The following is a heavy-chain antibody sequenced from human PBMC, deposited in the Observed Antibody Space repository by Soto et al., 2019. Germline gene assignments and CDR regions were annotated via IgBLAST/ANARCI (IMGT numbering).Heavy chain of an antibody. J-gene: IGHJ4*02. CDR1: GRSISTYY. V-gene: IGHV4-59*01. D-gene: IGHD5-12*01. CDR2: IYYRGST. CDR3: ARDAYSGYEKGYFDY. Sequence: SETLSLTCTVSGRSISTYYCRWIRHPPEKVLGWIGYIYYRGSTNYNPSLKNRVTISVDTSENQFSMKLSSVTAADTAVYYCARDAYSGYEKGYFDYWGQGTLVTVSS.